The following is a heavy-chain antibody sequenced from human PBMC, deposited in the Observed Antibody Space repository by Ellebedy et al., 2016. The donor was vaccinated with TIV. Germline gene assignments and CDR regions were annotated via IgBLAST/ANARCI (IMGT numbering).Heavy chain of an antibody. CDR2: IKQDGSEK. CDR3: ARGGYGRPFDC. CDR1: GFTFSNYW. Sequence: GESLKISCAASGFTFSNYWMKWVRQAPGKGLEWVANIKQDGSEKYYVDSVKGRFTISRDNAKNSLFPQMNGLRVEDTAVYFCARGGYGRPFDCWGQGTLVTVSS. V-gene: IGHV3-7*03. J-gene: IGHJ4*02. D-gene: IGHD5-12*01.